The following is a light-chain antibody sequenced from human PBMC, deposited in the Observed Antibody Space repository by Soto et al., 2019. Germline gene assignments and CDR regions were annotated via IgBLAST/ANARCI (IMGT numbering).Light chain of an antibody. CDR3: AAWDDRLSPFV. CDR1: ISNIGSNP. Sequence: QSVLTQPPSASGTPGQRVTISCSGGISNIGSNPVYWHQHLPGTAPKLLVYRNNQRPSGVPDQFSDSKSGTSPFLAISGLRSEDEANYDCAAWDDRLSPFVFGTGTKLTVL. V-gene: IGLV1-47*01. CDR2: RNN. J-gene: IGLJ1*01.